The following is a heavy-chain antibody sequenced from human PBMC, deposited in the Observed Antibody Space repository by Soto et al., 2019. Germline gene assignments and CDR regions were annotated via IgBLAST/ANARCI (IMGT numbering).Heavy chain of an antibody. D-gene: IGHD3-10*01. Sequence: GGSLRLSCAASGFTFSSYGMHWVRQAPGKGLEWVAVIWYDGSNKYYVDSVKGRFTISRDNSKNTLYLQMNSLRAEDTAVYYCARDFPPISFGYWGQGTLVTVSS. CDR3: ARDFPPISFGY. CDR2: IWYDGSNK. J-gene: IGHJ4*02. V-gene: IGHV3-33*01. CDR1: GFTFSSYG.